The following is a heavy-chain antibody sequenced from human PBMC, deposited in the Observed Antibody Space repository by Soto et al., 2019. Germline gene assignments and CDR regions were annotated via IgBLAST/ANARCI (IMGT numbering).Heavy chain of an antibody. CDR1: GGSFSGYY. J-gene: IGHJ5*02. CDR3: ARGGMITFGGVIVIYNWFDP. Sequence: PSETLSLTCAVYGGSFSGYYWSWIRQPPVKGLEWIGEINHSGSTTYNPSLKSRVTISVDTSTTQFSLKLSSVTAADPAVYYCARGGMITFGGVIVIYNWFDPWGQGTLVTVSS. CDR2: INHSGST. V-gene: IGHV4-34*01. D-gene: IGHD3-16*02.